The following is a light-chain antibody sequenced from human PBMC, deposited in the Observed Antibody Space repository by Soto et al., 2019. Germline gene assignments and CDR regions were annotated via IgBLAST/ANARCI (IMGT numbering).Light chain of an antibody. CDR1: QSVSSN. Sequence: EIVMTQSPATLSVSPGERATLSCRASQSVSSNLAWYQQKPGQAPRLLIYGAANRATGIPARFSGSGSGTEFTLTISSLQSDDCAVYYCQQSNKWPPYTFGQGTKVEIK. CDR3: QQSNKWPPYT. V-gene: IGKV3-15*01. CDR2: GAA. J-gene: IGKJ2*01.